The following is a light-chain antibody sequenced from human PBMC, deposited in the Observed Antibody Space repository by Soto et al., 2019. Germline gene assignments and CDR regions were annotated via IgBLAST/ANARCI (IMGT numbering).Light chain of an antibody. V-gene: IGKV1-17*01. CDR2: LAS. CDR1: QGIGND. Sequence: DIQMTQSPSSLSASVGDRVTITCRASQGIGNDLGWYQQKPGKAPKRLIFLASTLDTGVPSRFSGSGFGTEFTLTISSLRPEDFATYYCLHHYNYPLTLGGGTKVEIK. CDR3: LHHYNYPLT. J-gene: IGKJ4*01.